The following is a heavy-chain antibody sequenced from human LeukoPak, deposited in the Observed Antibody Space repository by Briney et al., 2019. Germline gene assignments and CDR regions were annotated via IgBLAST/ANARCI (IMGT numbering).Heavy chain of an antibody. Sequence: ASVKVSCKASGYTFTGYYMHWVRQAPGQGLEWMGWINPNSGGTNYAQKFQGWVTMTRDTSISTAYMELSRLRSDDTAVYYCARHGWQGAAAAGYYGMDVWGQGTTVTVS. V-gene: IGHV1-2*04. CDR3: ARHGWQGAAAAGYYGMDV. D-gene: IGHD6-13*01. CDR2: INPNSGGT. J-gene: IGHJ6*02. CDR1: GYTFTGYY.